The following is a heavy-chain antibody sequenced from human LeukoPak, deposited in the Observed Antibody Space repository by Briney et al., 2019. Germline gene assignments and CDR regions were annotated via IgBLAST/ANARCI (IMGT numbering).Heavy chain of an antibody. CDR1: GYTFTGYY. Sequence: EASVKVSCKASGYTFTGYYMHWVRQAPGQGLEWMGWINPNSGGTNYAQKFQGRVTMTRDTSISTAYMELSRLRSDDTAVYYCARAIAAAGHIYYYYYYMDVWGKGTTVTISS. J-gene: IGHJ6*03. V-gene: IGHV1-2*02. CDR2: INPNSGGT. CDR3: ARAIAAAGHIYYYYYYMDV. D-gene: IGHD6-13*01.